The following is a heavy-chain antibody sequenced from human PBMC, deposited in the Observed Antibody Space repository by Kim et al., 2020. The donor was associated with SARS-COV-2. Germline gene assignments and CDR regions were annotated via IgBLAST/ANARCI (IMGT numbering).Heavy chain of an antibody. CDR3: ARGRRVGALDH. CDR1: GGTFNNYY. Sequence: SETLSLTCNVSGGTFNNYYWTWVRQPPGMGLEWIGQIQHSGSTSYNPSLRGRVTMSVDTSKRQFSLSLTSVTSADTAIYFCARGRRVGALDHWGQGVLVTVSS. V-gene: IGHV4-34*01. J-gene: IGHJ4*02. CDR2: IQHSGST. D-gene: IGHD1-26*01.